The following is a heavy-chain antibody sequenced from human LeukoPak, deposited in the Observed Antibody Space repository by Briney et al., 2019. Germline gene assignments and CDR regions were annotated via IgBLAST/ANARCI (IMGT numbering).Heavy chain of an antibody. D-gene: IGHD5-12*01. CDR1: GYTFTSYG. CDR2: ISAYNGNT. Sequence: ASVKVSCKASGYTFTSYGISWVRQAPGQGLEWMGWISAYNGNTNYAQKLQGRVTVTTDTSTSTAYMELRSLRSDDTAVYYCARGIRRGYSGPMYYFDYWGQGTLVTVSS. CDR3: ARGIRRGYSGPMYYFDY. V-gene: IGHV1-18*01. J-gene: IGHJ4*02.